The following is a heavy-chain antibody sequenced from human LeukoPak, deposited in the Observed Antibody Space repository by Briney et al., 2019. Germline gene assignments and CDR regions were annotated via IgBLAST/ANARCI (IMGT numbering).Heavy chain of an antibody. CDR1: GFTFSIYE. CDR2: IRYDGSNK. CDR3: AKDLGFTFDY. Sequence: PGGSLRLSCAASGFTFSIYEMNWVRQAPGKGLEWVAFIRYDGSNKYYADSVKGRFTISRDNSKNTLYLQMNSLRAEDTAVYYCAKDLGFTFDYWGQGTLVTVSS. V-gene: IGHV3-30*02. J-gene: IGHJ4*02. D-gene: IGHD3-16*01.